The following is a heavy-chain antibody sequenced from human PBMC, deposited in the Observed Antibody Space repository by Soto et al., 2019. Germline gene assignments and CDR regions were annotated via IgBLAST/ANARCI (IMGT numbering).Heavy chain of an antibody. CDR3: ARGFTMTRGGGFDP. Sequence: SETLSLTCTVSGGSISSGDYYWSWIRQPPGKGLEWIGYIYYSGSTYYNPSLKSRVTISVDTSKNQFSLKLSSVTAADTAVYYCARGFTMTRGGGFDPWGQRTLVTVSS. CDR2: IYYSGST. V-gene: IGHV4-30-4*01. D-gene: IGHD3-22*01. J-gene: IGHJ5*02. CDR1: GGSISSGDYY.